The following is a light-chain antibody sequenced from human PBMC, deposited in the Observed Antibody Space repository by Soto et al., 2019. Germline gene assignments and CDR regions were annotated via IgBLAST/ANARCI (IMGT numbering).Light chain of an antibody. CDR2: WAS. V-gene: IGKV4-1*01. Sequence: DIVMTQSPDSLTVSLGERATINCKASQPVLRSSNNKNHLAWYQQKPTQSPKMLISWASTRESGVPDRFSGSGSGTEFTLTISSLQAEDAAVYYCQQYYDVPVTFGQGTRPEIK. J-gene: IGKJ5*01. CDR3: QQYYDVPVT. CDR1: QPVLRSSNNKNH.